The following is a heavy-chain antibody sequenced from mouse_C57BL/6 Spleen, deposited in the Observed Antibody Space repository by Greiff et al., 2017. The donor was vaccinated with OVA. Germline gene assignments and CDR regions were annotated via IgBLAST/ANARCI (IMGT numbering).Heavy chain of an antibody. CDR2: ISSGSSTI. J-gene: IGHJ1*03. Sequence: EVKVVESGGGLVKPGGSLKLSCAASGFTFSDYGMHWVRQAPEKGLEWVAYISSGSSTIYYADTVKGRFTISRDNAKNTLFLQMTSLRSEDTAMYYCARPGYGSSFWYFDVWGTGTTVTVSS. CDR3: ARPGYGSSFWYFDV. D-gene: IGHD1-1*01. V-gene: IGHV5-17*01. CDR1: GFTFSDYG.